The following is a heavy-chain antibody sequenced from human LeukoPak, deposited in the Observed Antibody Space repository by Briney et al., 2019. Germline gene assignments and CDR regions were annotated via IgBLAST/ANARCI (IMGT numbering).Heavy chain of an antibody. CDR2: IYYSGST. CDR3: ARLTTGYSSSWYFDY. CDR1: GGSISSYY. J-gene: IGHJ4*02. D-gene: IGHD6-13*01. V-gene: IGHV4-59*08. Sequence: SETLSLTCTVSGGSISSYYWSWIRQPPGKGLEWIGYIYYSGSTNYIPSLKSRVTISVDASKNQFSLKLSSVTAADTAVYYCARLTTGYSSSWYFDYWGQGTLVTVSS.